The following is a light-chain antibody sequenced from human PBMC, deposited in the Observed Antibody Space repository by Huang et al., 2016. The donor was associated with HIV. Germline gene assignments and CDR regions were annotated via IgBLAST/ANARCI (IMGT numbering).Light chain of an antibody. V-gene: IGKV3-20*01. CDR1: QSVSVSY. CDR2: GAS. Sequence: EIVLKQSPGILSFSPGERANLSCRASQSVSVSYLAWYQQKPGQAPRLLIYGASSRATGIPDRFCSSGSWTDFTLTITRLEPEDTAVYYCQVYGTSPPGPFGPGATVHIK. J-gene: IGKJ3*01. CDR3: QVYGTSPPGP.